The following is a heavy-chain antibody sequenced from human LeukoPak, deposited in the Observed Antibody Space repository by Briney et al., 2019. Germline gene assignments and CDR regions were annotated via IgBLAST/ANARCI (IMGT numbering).Heavy chain of an antibody. J-gene: IGHJ3*02. CDR2: IIPIFGTA. D-gene: IGHD6-19*01. Sequence: SVKVSCKASGGTFSSYAISWVRQAPGQWLELMGGIIPIFGTANYAQKFQGRVTITADESTSTAYMELSSLRSEDTAVYYCASRFSGWVGAFDIWGQGTMVTVSS. CDR1: GGTFSSYA. V-gene: IGHV1-69*01. CDR3: ASRFSGWVGAFDI.